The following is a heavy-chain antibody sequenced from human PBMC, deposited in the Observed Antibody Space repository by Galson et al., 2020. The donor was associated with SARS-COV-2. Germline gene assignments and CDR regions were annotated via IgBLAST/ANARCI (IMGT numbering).Heavy chain of an antibody. Sequence: GGSLRLSCAASGFSLSNYFMIWIRQAPGKGLEWISYINVGSSVTEYADSVEGRFTASRDNRRNSFFLEMTNLRTEDTAVYFCAGAHRDSYYYINVWGRGTTVLVSS. CDR3: AGAHRDSYYYINV. CDR2: INVGSSVT. CDR1: GFSLSNYF. J-gene: IGHJ6*03. V-gene: IGHV3-11*03.